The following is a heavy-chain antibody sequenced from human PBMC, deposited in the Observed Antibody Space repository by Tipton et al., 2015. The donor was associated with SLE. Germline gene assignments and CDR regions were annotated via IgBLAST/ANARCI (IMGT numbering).Heavy chain of an antibody. V-gene: IGHV4-39*01. J-gene: IGHJ4*02. CDR1: GGSISSYY. CDR2: IYYSGST. CDR3: ASFVRHYFDY. D-gene: IGHD6-25*01. Sequence: TLSLTCTVSGGSISSYYWGWIRQPPGKGLEWIGSIYYSGSTYYNPSLKSRVTISVDTSKNQFSLKLSSVTAADTAVYYCASFVRHYFDYWGQGTLVTVSS.